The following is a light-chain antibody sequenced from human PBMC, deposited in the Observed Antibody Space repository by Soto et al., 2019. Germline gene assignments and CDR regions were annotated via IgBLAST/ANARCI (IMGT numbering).Light chain of an antibody. J-gene: IGKJ2*01. CDR1: QTVRNNY. Sequence: EFVLTQSPGTLSLSPGERATLSCRASQTVRNNYLAWYQQKPGQAPRLLIYDASSRATGIPDRFSGSGSGTDFTLTISRLEPEDFAVYFCQQYGDSPMYTFGQGTKLEI. CDR2: DAS. V-gene: IGKV3-20*01. CDR3: QQYGDSPMYT.